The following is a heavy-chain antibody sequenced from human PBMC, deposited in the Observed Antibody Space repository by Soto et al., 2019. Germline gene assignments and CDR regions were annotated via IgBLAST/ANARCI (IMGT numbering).Heavy chain of an antibody. CDR1: GFNFSSYD. CDR3: ARGSRPDDYNYYYYMDV. CDR2: IGTAGDT. Sequence: GGSLRLSCAASGFNFSSYDMHWVRQVTGKGLEGVPVIGTAGDTYYPGSVKGRFTISRENAKNSLYLQMNSLRAGDTAVYYCARGSRPDDYNYYYYMDVWGKGTTVTVS. V-gene: IGHV3-13*01. D-gene: IGHD6-6*01. J-gene: IGHJ6*03.